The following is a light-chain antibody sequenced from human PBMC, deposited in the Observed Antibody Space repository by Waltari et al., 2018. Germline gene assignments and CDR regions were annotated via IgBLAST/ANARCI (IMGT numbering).Light chain of an antibody. CDR3: QSYDSSLSDSGV. CDR1: SSNIGAGYD. Sequence: QSILTQPPSVSGAPGQKVTISCTGSSSNIGAGYDVHWCQQLPGAAPKLIIYGNNNRPSGVPDRFSGSKSGTSASLDITGLQTEDEADYYCQSYDSSLSDSGVFGGGTKVTVL. CDR2: GNN. V-gene: IGLV1-40*01. J-gene: IGLJ3*02.